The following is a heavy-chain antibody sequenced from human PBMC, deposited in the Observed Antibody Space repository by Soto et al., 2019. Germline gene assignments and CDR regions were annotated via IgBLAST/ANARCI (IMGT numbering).Heavy chain of an antibody. Sequence: SETLSLTCAVYGGSFSGYYWSWIRQPPGKGLEWIGEINHSGSTNYNPSLKSRVTISVDTSKNQFSLKLSSVTAADTAVYYCARGRRNTAMGGYHYYGMDVWGQGTTVTVSS. CDR2: INHSGST. D-gene: IGHD5-18*01. V-gene: IGHV4-34*01. CDR1: GGSFSGYY. CDR3: ARGRRNTAMGGYHYYGMDV. J-gene: IGHJ6*02.